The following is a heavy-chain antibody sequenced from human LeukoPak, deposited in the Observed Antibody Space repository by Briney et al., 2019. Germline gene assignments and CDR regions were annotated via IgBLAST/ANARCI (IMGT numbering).Heavy chain of an antibody. CDR3: ARTSGIAAAGKVTWFDP. CDR2: IYYSGST. CDR1: GGSISSSSYY. Sequence: PSETLSLTCTVSGGSISSSSYYWGWIRQPPGKGLEWIGSIYYSGSTYYNPSLKSRVTISVDTSKNQFSLKLSSVTAADTAVYYCARTSGIAAAGKVTWFDPWGQGTLVTVSS. V-gene: IGHV4-39*01. D-gene: IGHD6-13*01. J-gene: IGHJ5*02.